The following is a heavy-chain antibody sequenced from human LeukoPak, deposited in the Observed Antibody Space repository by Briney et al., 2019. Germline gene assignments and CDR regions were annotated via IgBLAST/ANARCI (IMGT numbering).Heavy chain of an antibody. V-gene: IGHV3-53*01. CDR2: IYGGGNT. J-gene: IGHJ4*02. D-gene: IGHD6-19*01. CDR3: ATWPGGWYGEDS. Sequence: GGSLRLSCVASGFTFDDYSMHWVRQPPGKGLEWVSVIYGGGNTYYADSVKGRFTISRDTSKNTLYLQMNSLRAEDTAVYYCATWPGGWYGEDSWGQGTLVTVSS. CDR1: GFTFDDYS.